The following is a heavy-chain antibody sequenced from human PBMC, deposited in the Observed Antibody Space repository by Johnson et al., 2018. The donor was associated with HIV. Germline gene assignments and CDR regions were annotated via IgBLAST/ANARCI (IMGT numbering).Heavy chain of an antibody. CDR3: ARDNRDYYDSSVPSAFDI. CDR2: IYSGGST. D-gene: IGHD3-22*01. J-gene: IGHJ3*02. CDR1: GFTVSSNY. Sequence: EVQLVESGGGLVQPGGSLRLSCAASGFTVSSNYMSWVRQAPGKGLEWVSVIYSGGSTYYADSVKGRFTISGDNSKNTLYLQMNSLRAEDTAVYYCARDNRDYYDSSVPSAFDIWGQGTMVTVSS. V-gene: IGHV3-66*01.